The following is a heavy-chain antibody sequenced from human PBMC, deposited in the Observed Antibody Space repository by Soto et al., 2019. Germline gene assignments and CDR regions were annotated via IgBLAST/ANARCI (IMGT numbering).Heavy chain of an antibody. V-gene: IGHV3-21*01. CDR2: ISSSSSYM. J-gene: IGHJ6*02. D-gene: IGHD3-3*01. CDR1: GSTFSSYS. Sequence: WSLRLSCSASGSTFSSYSMNWVRQAPGKGLEWVSSISSSSSYMYYADSVKGRFTISRDNAKNSLYLQMNSLRAEDTAVYYCARDWGITIFGVVDYYGMDVWGQGTTVTVSS. CDR3: ARDWGITIFGVVDYYGMDV.